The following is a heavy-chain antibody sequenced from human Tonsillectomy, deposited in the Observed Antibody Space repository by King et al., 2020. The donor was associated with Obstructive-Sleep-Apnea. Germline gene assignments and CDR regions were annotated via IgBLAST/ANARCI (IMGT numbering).Heavy chain of an antibody. J-gene: IGHJ3*02. CDR1: GYSFSDNW. V-gene: IGHV5-51*01. Sequence: VELVESGVEVKKPGESLKISCKGSGYSFSDNWIGWVRQMPGKGLEWMGIIYPGDSESRYSPSFEGQFTFSVDRSISTAYLQWSSLKASDTAMYYCARVSRWAFDIWGQGTMVAVSS. CDR2: IYPGDSES. CDR3: ARVSRWAFDI.